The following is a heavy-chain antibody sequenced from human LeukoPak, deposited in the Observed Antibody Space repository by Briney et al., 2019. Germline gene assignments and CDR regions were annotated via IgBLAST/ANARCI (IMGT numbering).Heavy chain of an antibody. CDR1: GGSINNYY. J-gene: IGHJ3*02. CDR3: ARGRYCSAVTCSGGDAFDI. Sequence: PSETLSLTCTVSGGSINNYYWSWIRQPAGKGLEWIGRIYTRGSTNYNPSLKSRVTMSVDTSKNQFSLKLSSVTAADTAVYYCARGRYCSAVTCSGGDAFDIWGQGTMVSASS. D-gene: IGHD2-15*01. CDR2: IYTRGST. V-gene: IGHV4-4*07.